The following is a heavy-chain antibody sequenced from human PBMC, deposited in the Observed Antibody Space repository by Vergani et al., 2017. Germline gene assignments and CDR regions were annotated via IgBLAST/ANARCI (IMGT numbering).Heavy chain of an antibody. CDR1: GFTFSRHW. CDR2: INIGGRTS. V-gene: IGHV3-66*02. D-gene: IGHD4-17*01. Sequence: EVQLVESGGGLVQPGGSLRLSCAASGFTFSRHWMHWVRQAPGKGLEWVSTINIGGRTSYADSVKGRLTLTRDDSKNTLHLQMNSLRPEDTAVYYCARGMTTETTDLDGFDIWGQGTMVSVSS. J-gene: IGHJ3*02. CDR3: ARGMTTETTDLDGFDI.